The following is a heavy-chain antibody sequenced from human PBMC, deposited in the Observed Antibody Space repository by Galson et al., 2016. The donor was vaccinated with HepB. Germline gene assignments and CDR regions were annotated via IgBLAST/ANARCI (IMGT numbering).Heavy chain of an antibody. D-gene: IGHD6-25*01. CDR3: ARERQRYDAFDF. CDR2: LSGSGDST. J-gene: IGHJ3*01. Sequence: SLRLSCATSGFILRSHGMAWVRQAPGQGLEWVASLSGSGDSTYYADSVKGRFTISRDNSKNTVGLQMDSLRAEDTATYFCARERQRYDAFDFWGQGTVVTVSS. CDR1: GFILRSHG. V-gene: IGHV3-23*01.